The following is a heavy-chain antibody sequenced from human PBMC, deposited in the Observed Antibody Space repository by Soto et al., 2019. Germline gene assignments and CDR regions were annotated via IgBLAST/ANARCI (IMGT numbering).Heavy chain of an antibody. CDR1: GLTFSSYS. V-gene: IGHV3-21*01. CDR3: VASPEGTSFMRE. D-gene: IGHD1-7*01. J-gene: IGHJ4*02. CDR2: ISSGDSYI. Sequence: EVQLVESGGGLVKPGGSLRLSCAASGLTFSSYSMNWVRQAPGKGLEWVSSISSGDSYIYYAASVRGRFTISRDNAENALYLPMNSLRVEVTAVYFCVASPEGTSFMREWGQGDRVTVSS.